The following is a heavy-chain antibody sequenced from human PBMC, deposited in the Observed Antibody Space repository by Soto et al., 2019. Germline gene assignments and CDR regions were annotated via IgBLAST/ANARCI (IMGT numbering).Heavy chain of an antibody. CDR1: GLSITDSEMG. J-gene: IGHJ5*02. V-gene: IGHV2-26*01. D-gene: IGHD6-19*01. Sequence: QVTLKESGPVLVKPTETLTLRCTVSGLSITDSEMGVSWIRQPPGQPLEWLAHIDSSGEKSYRTFLKTRLGISKATSKSRIVLTMTTMDPADTATYYCARRHLAVAVSPWFDPWGQGIPVTVSS. CDR2: IDSSGEK. CDR3: ARRHLAVAVSPWFDP.